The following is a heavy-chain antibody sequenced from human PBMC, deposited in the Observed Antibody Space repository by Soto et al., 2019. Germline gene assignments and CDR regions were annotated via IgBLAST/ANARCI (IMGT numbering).Heavy chain of an antibody. CDR1: GFTFSSYG. J-gene: IGHJ6*02. Sequence: PGGSLRLSCAASGFTFSSYGMHLVRPAPGKGLEWVAVIWYDGSNKYYADSVKGRFTISRDNSKNTLYLQMNSLRAEDTAVYYCARDRAVTTDYYYGMDVWGQGTTVNVSS. CDR2: IWYDGSNK. D-gene: IGHD4-17*01. V-gene: IGHV3-33*01. CDR3: ARDRAVTTDYYYGMDV.